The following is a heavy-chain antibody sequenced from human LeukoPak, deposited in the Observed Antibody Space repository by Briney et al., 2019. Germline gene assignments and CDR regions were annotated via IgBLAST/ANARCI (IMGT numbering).Heavy chain of an antibody. CDR2: IYYSGST. D-gene: IGHD6-13*01. Sequence: PSETLSLTCTVSGGSNSSYYWSWIRQPPGKGLEWIGYIYYSGSTNYNPSLKSRVTISVDTSKNQFSLKLSSVTAADTAVYYCARVRSSSWYFDYWGQGTLVTVSS. V-gene: IGHV4-59*01. J-gene: IGHJ4*02. CDR1: GGSNSSYY. CDR3: ARVRSSSWYFDY.